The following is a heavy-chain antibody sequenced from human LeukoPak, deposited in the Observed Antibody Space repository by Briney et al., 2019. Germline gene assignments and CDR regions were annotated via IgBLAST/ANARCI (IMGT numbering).Heavy chain of an antibody. Sequence: PSETLSLSCTVSGGSISSSSYYWGWIRQPPGKGLEWIGSIYYSGSTYYNPSLKSRVTISVDTSKNQFSLKLSSVTAADTAVYYCARDYDILTGYQGGAFDIWGQGTMVTVSS. D-gene: IGHD3-9*01. CDR3: ARDYDILTGYQGGAFDI. CDR1: GGSISSSSYY. J-gene: IGHJ3*02. V-gene: IGHV4-39*07. CDR2: IYYSGST.